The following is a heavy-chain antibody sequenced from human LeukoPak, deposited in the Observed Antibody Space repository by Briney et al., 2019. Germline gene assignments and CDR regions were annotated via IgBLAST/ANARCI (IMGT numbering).Heavy chain of an antibody. J-gene: IGHJ5*02. CDR3: AKDASFMITFGGVIVPGWFDP. V-gene: IGHV3-23*01. Sequence: PGGSLRLSCAASGFTFSSYAMSWVRQAPGKGLEWVSAISGSGGSTYYADSVKGRFTTSRDNSKNTLYPQMNSLRAEDTAVYYCAKDASFMITFGGVIVPGWFDPWGQGTLVTVSS. CDR2: ISGSGGST. CDR1: GFTFSSYA. D-gene: IGHD3-16*02.